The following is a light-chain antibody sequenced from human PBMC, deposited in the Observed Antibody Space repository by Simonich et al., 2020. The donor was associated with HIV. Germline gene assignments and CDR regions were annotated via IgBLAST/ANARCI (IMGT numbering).Light chain of an antibody. CDR2: WAS. Sequence: DLVLTQYPDSLAVSLGERATINCTASRSVLFTSNNKNYLAWYQQRRGQPPKLLIYWASTRDAGVPDRFSGSGSGTDFTLTINNLQAEDVAVYYCQQYYDTPQTFGQGTKLEIK. J-gene: IGKJ2*01. V-gene: IGKV4-1*01. CDR3: QQYYDTPQT. CDR1: RSVLFTSNNKNY.